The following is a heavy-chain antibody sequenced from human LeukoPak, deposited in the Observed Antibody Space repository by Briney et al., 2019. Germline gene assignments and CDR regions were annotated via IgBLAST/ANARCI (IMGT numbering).Heavy chain of an antibody. J-gene: IGHJ4*02. Sequence: SETLSLTCTVSGGSISSYYWGWIRQPPGKRLEWIGYIHYRGSTNYNPSLKSRVTMSVDTSKNQFSLKLSSVTAADTAFYYCTRENYFDYWGQGTLVTVSS. CDR1: GGSISSYY. V-gene: IGHV4-59*01. CDR2: IHYRGST. CDR3: TRENYFDY.